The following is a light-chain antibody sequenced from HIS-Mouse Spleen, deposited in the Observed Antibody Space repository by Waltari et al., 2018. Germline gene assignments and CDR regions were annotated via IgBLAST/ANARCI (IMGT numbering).Light chain of an antibody. CDR2: GAS. Sequence: EIVLTKSPGPLSLSPGERATLSCRASQSVSSSYLAWYQQKPCQAPRLLIYGASSRATGIPDRFSGSGSGTDFTLTISRLEPEDFAVYYCQQYGSSPTFGQGTKVEIK. CDR3: QQYGSSPT. V-gene: IGKV3-20*01. CDR1: QSVSSSY. J-gene: IGKJ1*01.